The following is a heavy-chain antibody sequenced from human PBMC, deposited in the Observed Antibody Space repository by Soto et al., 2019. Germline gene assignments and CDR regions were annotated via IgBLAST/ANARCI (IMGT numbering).Heavy chain of an antibody. D-gene: IGHD2-21*02. J-gene: IGHJ4*02. CDR3: ATYGGHSLDY. CDR1: GFTFSSYG. V-gene: IGHV3-33*01. Sequence: QVQLVESGGGVVQPGRSLRLSCAASGFTFSSYGMHWVRQAPGKGLEWVAVIWYDGSTKYYGDSVKGRFTISRDNSKNTLYLQMNSLRAEDTAVYHCATYGGHSLDYWGQGALVTVTS. CDR2: IWYDGSTK.